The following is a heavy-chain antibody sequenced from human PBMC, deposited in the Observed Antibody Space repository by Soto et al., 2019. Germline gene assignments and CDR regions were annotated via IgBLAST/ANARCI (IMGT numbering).Heavy chain of an antibody. D-gene: IGHD6-13*01. CDR1: GGSISSSSYY. CDR3: ARHRGGSGYRRSWGYYYGMDV. Sequence: SETLSLTCTVSGGSISSSSYYWGWIRQPPGKGLEWIGSIYYSGSTYYNPSLKSRVTISVDTSKNQFSLKLSSVTAADTAVYYCARHRGGSGYRRSWGYYYGMDVWGQGTTVTVSS. J-gene: IGHJ6*02. CDR2: IYYSGST. V-gene: IGHV4-39*01.